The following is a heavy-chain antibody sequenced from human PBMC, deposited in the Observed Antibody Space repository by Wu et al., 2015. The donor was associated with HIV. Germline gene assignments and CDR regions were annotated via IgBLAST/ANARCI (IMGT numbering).Heavy chain of an antibody. V-gene: IGHV1-18*01. Sequence: QVXLVQSGAEVKKPGSSVKVSCKASGGAFSNSLITWVRQAPGQGLEWMGWISAYNGNTNYAQKLQGRVTMTTDTSTSTAYMELRSLRSDDTAVYYCARDGTYCSSTSCSAHYYGMDVWGQGTTVTVSS. CDR2: ISAYNGNT. CDR1: GGAFSNSL. CDR3: ARDGTYCSSTSCSAHYYGMDV. D-gene: IGHD2-2*01. J-gene: IGHJ6*02.